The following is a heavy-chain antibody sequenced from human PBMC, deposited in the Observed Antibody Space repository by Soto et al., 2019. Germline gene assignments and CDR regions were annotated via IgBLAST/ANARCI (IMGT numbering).Heavy chain of an antibody. CDR3: ARHHLDYGDYGYYYYYMDV. J-gene: IGHJ6*03. CDR1: GVSISSYY. D-gene: IGHD4-17*01. CDR2: IYYSGST. Sequence: SETLSLTCTVSGVSISSYYWSWIRQPPGKGLEWIGYIYYSGSTNYNPSLKSRVTISVDTSKNQFSLKLSSVTAADTAVYYCARHHLDYGDYGYYYYYMDVWGKGTTVTVSS. V-gene: IGHV4-59*08.